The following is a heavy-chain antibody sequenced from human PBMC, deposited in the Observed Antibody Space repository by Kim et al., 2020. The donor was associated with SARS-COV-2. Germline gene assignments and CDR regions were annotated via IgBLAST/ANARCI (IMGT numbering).Heavy chain of an antibody. CDR1: GFTFNNYA. CDR3: AKDLVVINRGYFDY. J-gene: IGHJ4*02. Sequence: GGSLRLSCAASGFTFNNYAMSWVRQAPGKGLEWVSAISGGGGSTFYADFVKGRFTISRDNSKNMLYLQMNSLRAEDTAVYYCAKDLVVINRGYFDYWGQGTLVTVSS. V-gene: IGHV3-23*01. D-gene: IGHD3-22*01. CDR2: ISGGGGST.